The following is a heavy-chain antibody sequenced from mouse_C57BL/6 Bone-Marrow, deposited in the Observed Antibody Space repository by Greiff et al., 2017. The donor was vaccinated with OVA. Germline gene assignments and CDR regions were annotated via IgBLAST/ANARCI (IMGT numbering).Heavy chain of an antibody. V-gene: IGHV5-12*01. CDR2: ISNGGGST. Sequence: EVHLVESGGGLVQPGGSLKLSCAASGFTFSDYYMYWVRQTPEKRLEWVAYISNGGGSTYYPDTVKGRFTISRDNAKNTLYLQMSRLKSEDTAMYYCARLVFITTVVATEYFDVWGTGTTVTVSS. J-gene: IGHJ1*03. CDR1: GFTFSDYY. CDR3: ARLVFITTVVATEYFDV. D-gene: IGHD1-1*01.